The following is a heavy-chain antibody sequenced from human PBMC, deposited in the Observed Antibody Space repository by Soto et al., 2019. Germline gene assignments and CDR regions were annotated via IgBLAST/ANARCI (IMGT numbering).Heavy chain of an antibody. D-gene: IGHD2-2*01. CDR3: ARDTPDAFGYYYYMDV. V-gene: IGHV1-69*08. J-gene: IGHJ6*03. CDR1: GGTFSSYT. CDR2: IIPILGIA. Sequence: QVQLVQSGAEVKKPGSSVKVSCKASGGTFSSYTISWVRQAPGQGLEWMGRIIPILGIANYAQKVQGRVTITADKSTSTAYMELSSLRSEDTAVYYCARDTPDAFGYYYYMDVWGKGTTVTVSS.